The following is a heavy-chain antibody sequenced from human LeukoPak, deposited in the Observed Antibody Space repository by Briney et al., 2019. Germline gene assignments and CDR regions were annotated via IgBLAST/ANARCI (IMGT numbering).Heavy chain of an antibody. CDR1: GYTFTGYY. D-gene: IGHD6-19*01. J-gene: IGHJ4*02. V-gene: IGHV1-2*02. CDR3: ARGGSSGWYPY. CDR2: INPNSGGT. Sequence: ASVKVSCKAPGYTFTGYYMHWVRQAPGQGLEWMGWINPNSGGTNYAQKFQGRVTMTRDTYISTAYMELSRLRSDDRAVYDCARGGSSGWYPYWGQGTLVTVSS.